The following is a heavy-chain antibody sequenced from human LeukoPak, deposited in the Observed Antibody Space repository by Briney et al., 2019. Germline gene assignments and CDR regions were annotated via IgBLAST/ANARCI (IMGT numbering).Heavy chain of an antibody. J-gene: IGHJ4*02. CDR1: GFTFSNAW. CDR2: ISSSSSYI. CDR3: ARASSGWYGNFDY. D-gene: IGHD6-19*01. Sequence: PGGSLRLSCAASGFTFSNAWMSWVRQAPGKGLEWVSSISSSSSYIYYADSVKGRFTISRDNAKNSLYLQMNSLRAEDTAVYYCARASSGWYGNFDYWGQGTLVTVSS. V-gene: IGHV3-21*01.